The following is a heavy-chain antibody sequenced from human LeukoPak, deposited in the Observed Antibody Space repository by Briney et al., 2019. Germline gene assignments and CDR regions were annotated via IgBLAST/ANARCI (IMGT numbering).Heavy chain of an antibody. D-gene: IGHD1-26*01. Sequence: GGSLRLSCAASGFTFSSYSMNWVRQAPGKGLEWVSSISSSSSYIYYADSVKGRFTISRDNAKNSLYLQMNSLRAEDTAVYYCARDLRELPADYWGQGTLVTVSS. J-gene: IGHJ4*02. CDR2: ISSSSSYI. CDR3: ARDLRELPADY. CDR1: GFTFSSYS. V-gene: IGHV3-21*01.